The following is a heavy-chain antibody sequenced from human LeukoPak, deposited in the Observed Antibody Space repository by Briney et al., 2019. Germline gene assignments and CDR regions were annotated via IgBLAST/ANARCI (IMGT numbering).Heavy chain of an antibody. CDR3: ARGRSSSWYFDAFDI. CDR1: GGSFSGYY. V-gene: IGHV4-34*01. D-gene: IGHD6-13*01. Sequence: SETLSLTCAVYGGSFSGYYWSWIRQPPGEGLEWIGEINHSGSTNYNPSLKSRVTISVDTSKNQFSLKLSSVTAADTAVYYCARGRSSSWYFDAFDIWGQGTMVTVSS. CDR2: INHSGST. J-gene: IGHJ3*02.